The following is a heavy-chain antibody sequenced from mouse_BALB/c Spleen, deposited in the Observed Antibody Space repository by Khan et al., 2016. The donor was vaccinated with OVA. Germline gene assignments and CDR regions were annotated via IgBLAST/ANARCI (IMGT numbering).Heavy chain of an antibody. V-gene: IGHV3-6*02. Sequence: VQLKESGPGLVKPSQSLSLTCSVTGYSITSGYYWNWLRQFPGNKLEWMGYINYGGSNNYNPSLKNRISITRDTSKNQFFLKLNSVTTEDTATYYCARGGRWFDYWGQGTLVTVSA. CDR1: GYSITSGYY. CDR3: ARGGRWFDY. J-gene: IGHJ3*01. CDR2: INYGGSN.